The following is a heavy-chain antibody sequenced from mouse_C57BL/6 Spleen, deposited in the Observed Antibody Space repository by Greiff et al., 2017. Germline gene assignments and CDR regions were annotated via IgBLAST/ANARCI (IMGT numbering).Heavy chain of an antibody. CDR3: SRPTVVALDY. CDR2: IHPNSGRT. CDR1: GYTFTSYW. Sequence: VQLQQPGAELVKPGASVTLSCKASGYTFTSYWMHWVKQRPGPGLEWIGMIHPNSGRTNYNEQFTSKATLTVDKSSSTAYMQLSSLTSEDSAGYYCSRPTVVALDYWGQGTTLTVAS. J-gene: IGHJ2*01. D-gene: IGHD1-1*01. V-gene: IGHV1-64*01.